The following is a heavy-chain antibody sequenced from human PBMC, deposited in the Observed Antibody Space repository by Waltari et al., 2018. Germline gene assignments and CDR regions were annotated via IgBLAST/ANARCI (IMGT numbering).Heavy chain of an antibody. J-gene: IGHJ4*02. CDR2: IKGDGSEK. D-gene: IGHD2-8*02. CDR1: GFTFSSYW. Sequence: EVQLVESGGGLVQPGGSLRLSCVASGFTFSSYWMNWVRQPPGKGLEWGANIKGDGSEKYYRDSLKGRFTISRDNAKNSLYLQMNSLRAEDTAVYYCARVNYWAFDYWGRGTLVTVSS. V-gene: IGHV3-7*01. CDR3: ARVNYWAFDY.